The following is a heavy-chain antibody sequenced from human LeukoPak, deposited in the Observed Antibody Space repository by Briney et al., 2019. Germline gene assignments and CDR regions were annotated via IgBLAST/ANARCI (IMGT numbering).Heavy chain of an antibody. Sequence: PGGSLRLSXAASGFTFRSYSMNWVRQAPGKGLVWVSRINSDGSSTSYADSVKGRFTISRDNAKNTLNLQMNSLRAEDTAVYYCASIPGDWGQGTLVTVSS. CDR1: GFTFRSYS. J-gene: IGHJ4*01. CDR3: ASIPGD. V-gene: IGHV3-74*01. D-gene: IGHD7-27*01. CDR2: INSDGSST.